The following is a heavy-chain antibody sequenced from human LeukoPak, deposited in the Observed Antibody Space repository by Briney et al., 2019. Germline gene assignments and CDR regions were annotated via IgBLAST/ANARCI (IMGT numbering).Heavy chain of an antibody. J-gene: IGHJ6*02. CDR3: ARDLVRGRRKWENNGMDV. CDR2: IIAYNGNT. V-gene: IGHV1-18*01. D-gene: IGHD1-26*01. Sequence: GASVKVSCKASGYTFTNYGISWVRQAPGQGLEWMGYIIAYNGNTNYAQNFQGRVTMTTDTSTSTAYMELRSLRSDDTAVCYCARDLVRGRRKWENNGMDVWGQGTRVTVSS. CDR1: GYTFTNYG.